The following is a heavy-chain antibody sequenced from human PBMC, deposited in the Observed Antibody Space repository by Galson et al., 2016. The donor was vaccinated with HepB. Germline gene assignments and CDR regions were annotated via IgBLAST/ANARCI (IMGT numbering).Heavy chain of an antibody. CDR1: GGSISINNW. Sequence: SETLSLTCAVSGGSISINNWWSWVRQPPGKGLEWIGEIYQSGSTNYNPSLKSRVTISVDKSKNQFSLKLSSVTAADTAVYYCAGDAYNRAIEYWGQGTLVTVSS. V-gene: IGHV4-4*02. CDR3: AGDAYNRAIEY. J-gene: IGHJ4*02. CDR2: IYQSGST. D-gene: IGHD5-24*01.